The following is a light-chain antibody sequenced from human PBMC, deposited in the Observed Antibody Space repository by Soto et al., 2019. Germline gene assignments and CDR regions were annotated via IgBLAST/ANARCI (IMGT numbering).Light chain of an antibody. J-gene: IGKJ4*01. CDR3: QQSYSGPLT. CDR2: AAS. Sequence: DIQMTQSPSAMSASVPATVTITCRSSQSISSYLNWYQQKPGKAPKVLIYAASSLQSGVPSRFSGIGSGTDFTLSISSLQPEDFATYYCQQSYSGPLTFGGGAKVDIK. CDR1: QSISSY. V-gene: IGKV1-39*01.